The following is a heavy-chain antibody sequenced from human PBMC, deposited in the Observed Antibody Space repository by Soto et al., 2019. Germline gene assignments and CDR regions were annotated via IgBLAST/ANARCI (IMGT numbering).Heavy chain of an antibody. D-gene: IGHD2-15*01. V-gene: IGHV3-11*06. Sequence: GGSLRLSCAASGFTFSDYYMSWIRQAPGKGLEWVSYISSSSSYTNYADSVKGRFTISRDNAKNSLYLQMNSLRAEDTAVYYCARVVVAAYFDYWGQGTLVTVSS. CDR2: ISSSSSYT. CDR3: ARVVVAAYFDY. CDR1: GFTFSDYY. J-gene: IGHJ4*02.